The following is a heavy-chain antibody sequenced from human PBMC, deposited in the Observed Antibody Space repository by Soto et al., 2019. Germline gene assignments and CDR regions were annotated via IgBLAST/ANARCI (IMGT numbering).Heavy chain of an antibody. V-gene: IGHV4-59*01. J-gene: IGHJ4*02. Sequence: SETLSLTCTVSGGSISGYYWSWIRQPPGKGLEWIGYIYYSGSTNYNPSLKSRVTISVDTSKNQFSLKLSSVTAADTDVYYCARSSHEAYYYDSSGYCIDYWGQGTLVTVSS. D-gene: IGHD3-22*01. CDR3: ARSSHEAYYYDSSGYCIDY. CDR1: GGSISGYY. CDR2: IYYSGST.